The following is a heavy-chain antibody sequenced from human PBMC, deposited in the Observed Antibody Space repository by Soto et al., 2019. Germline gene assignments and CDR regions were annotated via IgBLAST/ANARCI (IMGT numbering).Heavy chain of an antibody. D-gene: IGHD4-4*01. CDR1: GFTFSRHG. Sequence: QVQLVESGGGVVQPGTSLRLSCAASGFTFSRHGMHWVRQTPGKGLEWLAVILNDASGHWYADSVKGRFTIYRDNCENTLYLQMNGLRLEDTAMYYCARDDDYTDNGCDYWGQGTLVTVSS. CDR3: ARDDDYTDNGCDY. J-gene: IGHJ4*02. CDR2: ILNDASGH. V-gene: IGHV3-33*01.